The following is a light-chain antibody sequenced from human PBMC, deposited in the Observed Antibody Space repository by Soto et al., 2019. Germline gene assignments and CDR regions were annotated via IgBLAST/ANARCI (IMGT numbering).Light chain of an antibody. J-gene: IGLJ2*01. CDR2: EVS. V-gene: IGLV2-8*01. CDR1: SSDGGGYNY. CDR3: SSYAGSNNVV. Sequence: QSALTQPPSASGSPGQSVTISCTGTSSDGGGYNYVSWYQQHPGKAPKLMIYEVSKRPSGVPDRFSGSKSGSTASLTVSGLQAEDEADYYCSSYAGSNNVVFGGGTKVTVL.